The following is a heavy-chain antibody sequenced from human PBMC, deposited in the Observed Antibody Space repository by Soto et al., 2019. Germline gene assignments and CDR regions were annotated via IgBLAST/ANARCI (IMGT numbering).Heavy chain of an antibody. CDR3: AKVVGYCSSTSCYFRYYYMDV. J-gene: IGHJ6*03. D-gene: IGHD2-2*01. V-gene: IGHV3-23*01. CDR2: ISGSGGST. CDR1: GFTFSSYA. Sequence: EVQLLESGGGLVQPGGSLRLSCAASGFTFSSYAMSWVRQAPGKGLEWVSAISGSGGSTYYADSVKGRFTISRDNSKNTLYLQMNSLRAEDTAVYYCAKVVGYCSSTSCYFRYYYMDVWGKGTTVTVSS.